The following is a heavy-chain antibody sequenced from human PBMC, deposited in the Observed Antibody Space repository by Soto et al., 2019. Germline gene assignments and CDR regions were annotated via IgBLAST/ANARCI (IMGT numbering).Heavy chain of an antibody. Sequence: KPSETLSLTCAVYGGSFSGYYWSWIRQPPGKGLEWIGEINHSGSTNYNPSLKSRVTISVDTSKNQFSLKLSSVTAADTAVYYCARRTGTSRYYYYGMDVWGQGTTVTVSS. D-gene: IGHD1-7*01. CDR1: GGSFSGYY. CDR2: INHSGST. J-gene: IGHJ6*02. CDR3: ARRTGTSRYYYYGMDV. V-gene: IGHV4-34*01.